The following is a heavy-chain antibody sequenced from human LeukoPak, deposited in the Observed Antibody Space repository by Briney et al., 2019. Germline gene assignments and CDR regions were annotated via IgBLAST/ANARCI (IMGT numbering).Heavy chain of an antibody. CDR2: INWNGGST. D-gene: IGHD3-22*01. CDR1: GFTFDDYG. CDR3: ARDSGDSSGYYLGYYYYMDV. J-gene: IGHJ6*03. V-gene: IGHV3-20*04. Sequence: GGSLRLSCAASGFTFDDYGMSWVRQAPGKGLEWVSGINWNGGSTGYADSVKGRFTISRDNAKNSLYLQMNSLRAEDTALYYCARDSGDSSGYYLGYYYYMDVWGKGTTVTVSS.